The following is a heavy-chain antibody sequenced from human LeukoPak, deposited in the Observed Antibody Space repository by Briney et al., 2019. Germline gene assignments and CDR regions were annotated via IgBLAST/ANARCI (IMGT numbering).Heavy chain of an antibody. CDR3: ARARKYYDSSGFYYEGDAFDI. CDR1: GGSISSYH. Sequence: SETLSLTCTVSGGSISSYHWSWIRQPPGKGRESIGYIYSSGSTHYNPSLKSRVTISVDTSKNQFSLKLSSVTAADTAVYYCARARKYYDSSGFYYEGDAFDIWGQGTMVTVSS. CDR2: IYSSGST. D-gene: IGHD3-22*01. V-gene: IGHV4-59*01. J-gene: IGHJ3*02.